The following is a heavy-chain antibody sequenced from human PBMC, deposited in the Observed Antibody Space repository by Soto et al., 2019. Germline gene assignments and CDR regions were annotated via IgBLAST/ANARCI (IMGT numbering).Heavy chain of an antibody. Sequence: PGGSLRLSCAASGFTFSTYAMSWVRQAPGEGLEWVSGISVSGANTYYADSVKGRFTISRDNSKNTLHLQMNSLRAEDTAVYYCARDRSGTSPDYWGQGTLVTVSS. CDR3: ARDRSGTSPDY. CDR2: ISVSGANT. D-gene: IGHD1-26*01. J-gene: IGHJ4*02. V-gene: IGHV3-23*01. CDR1: GFTFSTYA.